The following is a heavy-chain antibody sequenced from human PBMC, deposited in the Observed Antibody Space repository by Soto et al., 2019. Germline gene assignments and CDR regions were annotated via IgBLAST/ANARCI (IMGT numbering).Heavy chain of an antibody. CDR1: GGSISSSSYY. J-gene: IGHJ5*02. CDR3: GRNRARNWFDP. V-gene: IGHV4-39*01. Sequence: SETLSLTCIVSGGSISSSSYYWSWIRQPPGKGLEWIGSIYYSGSTYYNPSLKSRVTISVDTSKNQFSLKLSSVTAADTAVFYCGRNRARNWFDPRGQGTLVAV. CDR2: IYYSGST.